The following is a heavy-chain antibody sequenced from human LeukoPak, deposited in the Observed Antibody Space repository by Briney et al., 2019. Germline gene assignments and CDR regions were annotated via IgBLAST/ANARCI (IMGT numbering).Heavy chain of an antibody. CDR1: GFTFSSFT. CDR3: ARVFTRFDDSSGYRVYYFDY. Sequence: GGSLRLSCAASGFTFSSFTMHWVRQAPGEGLGWVALISYDGYNKYYADSVKGRFTISRDNSKNTLYLQVNSLRAEDTAVYYCARVFTRFDDSSGYRVYYFDYWGQGTLVTASS. D-gene: IGHD3-22*01. J-gene: IGHJ4*02. V-gene: IGHV3-30-3*01. CDR2: ISYDGYNK.